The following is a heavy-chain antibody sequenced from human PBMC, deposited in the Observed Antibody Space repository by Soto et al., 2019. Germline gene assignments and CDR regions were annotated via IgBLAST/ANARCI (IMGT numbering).Heavy chain of an antibody. J-gene: IGHJ4*02. CDR2: IYYSGST. CDR3: ARSGYSSDFDY. D-gene: IGHD5-18*01. V-gene: IGHV4-39*01. Sequence: QLQLQESGPGLVKPSETLSLTCTVSGGSISSSSYYWGWIRQTPGKGLEWIGSIYYSGSTYYNPSLKSRVTISVDTSKNQFSLQLSSVTAADTAVYYCARSGYSSDFDYWGQGTLVTVSS. CDR1: GGSISSSSYY.